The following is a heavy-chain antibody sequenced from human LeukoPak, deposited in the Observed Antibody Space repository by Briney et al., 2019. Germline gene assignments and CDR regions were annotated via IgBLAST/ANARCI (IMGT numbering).Heavy chain of an antibody. CDR1: GFTFDDYA. V-gene: IGHV3-9*01. CDR3: AKDTRGYSYAFDY. D-gene: IGHD5-18*01. CDR2: ISWNSGSI. Sequence: GRSLRLSCAASGFTFDDYAMHWARHAPGKGLEWVSGISWNSGSIGYADSVKGRFTISRDNAKNSLYLQMNSLRAEDTALYYCAKDTRGYSYAFDYWGQGTLVTVSS. J-gene: IGHJ4*02.